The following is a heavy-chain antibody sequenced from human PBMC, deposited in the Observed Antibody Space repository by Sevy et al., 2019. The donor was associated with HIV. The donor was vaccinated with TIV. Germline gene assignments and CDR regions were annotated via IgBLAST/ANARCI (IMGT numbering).Heavy chain of an antibody. CDR3: ATNSPAGDSSGLDY. D-gene: IGHD3-22*01. V-gene: IGHV4-39*02. Sequence: SETLSLTCTVSGASISSNDCYWGWIRQPPGKGLEWIGSIHYSGGSYYNLSLLSRVTISLDTSKNHFSLKLTSLTAADTALYYCATNSPAGDSSGLDYWGQGTQVTVSS. J-gene: IGHJ4*02. CDR2: IHYSGGS. CDR1: GASISSNDCY.